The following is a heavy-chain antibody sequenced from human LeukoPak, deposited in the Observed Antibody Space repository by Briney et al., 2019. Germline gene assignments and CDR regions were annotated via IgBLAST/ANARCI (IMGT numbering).Heavy chain of an antibody. V-gene: IGHV1-46*01. CDR1: GYTFTSYG. Sequence: ASVKVSCKASGYTFTSYGISWVRQAPGQGLEWMGIINPSGGSTSYAQKFQGRVTMTRDTSTSTVYMELSSLRSEDTAVYYCARPGETYYDFWSGYYPLRYWGQGTLVTVSS. D-gene: IGHD3-3*01. J-gene: IGHJ4*02. CDR3: ARPGETYYDFWSGYYPLRY. CDR2: INPSGGST.